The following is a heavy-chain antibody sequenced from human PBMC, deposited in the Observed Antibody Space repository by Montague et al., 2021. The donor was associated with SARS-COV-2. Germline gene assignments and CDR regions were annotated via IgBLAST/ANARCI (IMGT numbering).Heavy chain of an antibody. D-gene: IGHD3-9*01. V-gene: IGHV4-39*01. CDR1: GGSLDSDNFF. CDR3: ARHRRYDVVTYYPDF. CDR2: ISNGGRT. Sequence: SETRSLTCSVSGGSLDSDNFFWGWIRQPPGKRLEWIGVISNGGRTFDNPSLKSRVTISVHTSRNQLSLNVKSVTAVDTAVYYCARHRRYDVVTYYPDFWGQGILVTVSS. J-gene: IGHJ4*02.